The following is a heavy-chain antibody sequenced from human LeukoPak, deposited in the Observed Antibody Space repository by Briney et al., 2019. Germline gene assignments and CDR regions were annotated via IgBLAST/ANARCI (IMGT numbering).Heavy chain of an antibody. CDR3: AELGITMIGGV. D-gene: IGHD3-10*02. V-gene: IGHV3-48*04. Sequence: PGGSLRLSCAASGFIFSSYSMNWVRQAPGEGLEWVSYISSLSGTIYYADSVKGRFTISRDNAKNSLYLQMNSLRAEDTAVYYCAELGITMIGGVWGKGTTVTISS. J-gene: IGHJ6*04. CDR1: GFIFSSYS. CDR2: ISSLSGTI.